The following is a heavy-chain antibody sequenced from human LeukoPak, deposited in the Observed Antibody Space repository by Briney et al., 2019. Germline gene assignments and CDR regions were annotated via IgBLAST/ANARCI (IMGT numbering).Heavy chain of an antibody. D-gene: IGHD2-2*01. CDR2: IIPIFGTA. Sequence: SVTVSCKSSGGTFISYAISWVRQAPGQGLEWMGGIIPIFGTAHYAQKFQGRVTITADESTSTAYMELSSLRSEDTAVYYCARDARQNIVVVPAARGHNSAFDIWGQGTMVTVS. CDR3: ARDARQNIVVVPAARGHNSAFDI. CDR1: GGTFISYA. J-gene: IGHJ3*02. V-gene: IGHV1-69*13.